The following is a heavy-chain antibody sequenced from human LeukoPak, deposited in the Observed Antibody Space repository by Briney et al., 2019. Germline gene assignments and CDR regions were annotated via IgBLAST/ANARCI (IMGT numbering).Heavy chain of an antibody. J-gene: IGHJ4*02. Sequence: PGGSLRLSCAASGFTFSSYSMNWVRQAPGKGLEWVSYISSDSSTIYYADSVKGRFTISRDNGKNSLYLEMNSLRADDTAVYYCAGDRGYDYLNYWGQGTLVTVSS. CDR2: ISSDSSTI. CDR3: AGDRGYDYLNY. V-gene: IGHV3-48*01. D-gene: IGHD5-12*01. CDR1: GFTFSSYS.